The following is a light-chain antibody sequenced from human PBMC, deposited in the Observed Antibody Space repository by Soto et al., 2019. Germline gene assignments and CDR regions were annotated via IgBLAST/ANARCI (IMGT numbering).Light chain of an antibody. CDR2: GAS. Sequence: EIVMTQSPATLSVSPGERATLSCRASQSVSSNLAWYQQKPGQAHRLIIYGASTRATGIPARFSGSGSGTECTLTISSLHSEDFAVYYCQQYNSSPSFGPGTKVDIK. CDR3: QQYNSSPS. J-gene: IGKJ3*01. CDR1: QSVSSN. V-gene: IGKV3D-15*01.